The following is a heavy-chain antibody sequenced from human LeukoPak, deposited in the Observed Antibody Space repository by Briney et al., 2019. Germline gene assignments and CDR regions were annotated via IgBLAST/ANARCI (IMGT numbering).Heavy chain of an antibody. CDR2: IYSGGST. J-gene: IGHJ4*02. CDR1: GFTVSSNY. Sequence: PGGSLRLSCAASGFTVSSNYMSWVRQAPGKGLEWVSVIYSGGSTYYADSVKGRFTISRDNSKNTLYLQMNSLRAEDTAVYYCAKKEYSSSSIFDLDYWGQGTLVTVSS. CDR3: AKKEYSSSSIFDLDY. V-gene: IGHV3-53*01. D-gene: IGHD6-6*01.